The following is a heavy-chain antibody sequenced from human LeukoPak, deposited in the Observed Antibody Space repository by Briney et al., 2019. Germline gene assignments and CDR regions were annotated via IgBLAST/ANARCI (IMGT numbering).Heavy chain of an antibody. J-gene: IGHJ5*02. D-gene: IGHD3-10*01. V-gene: IGHV1-18*01. CDR2: ISAYNGNT. Sequence: ASVKVSCKASGYTFTSYGISWVRQAPGQGLEWMGWISAYNGNTNYAQKLQGRVTMTTDTSTSTAYMELRSLRSDDTAVYYCARGHRLLWFGESRLRGDWFDPWGQGTLVTVSS. CDR1: GYTFTSYG. CDR3: ARGHRLLWFGESRLRGDWFDP.